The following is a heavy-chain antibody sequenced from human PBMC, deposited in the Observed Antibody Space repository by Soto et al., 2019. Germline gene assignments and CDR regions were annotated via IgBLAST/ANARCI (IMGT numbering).Heavy chain of an antibody. J-gene: IGHJ4*02. CDR2: IIAGNGNT. Sequence: QVQLVQSGAEVKKPGASVKVSCKASGYTFTSYAMHWVRQAPGQRLEWMGWIIAGNGNTKYSQKFQSRVTITGDTSASTAYMELSSLRSEDTAVYYCARGSAGTPYYFDYWGQGTLVTVSS. CDR1: GYTFTSYA. CDR3: ARGSAGTPYYFDY. D-gene: IGHD1-1*01. V-gene: IGHV1-3*01.